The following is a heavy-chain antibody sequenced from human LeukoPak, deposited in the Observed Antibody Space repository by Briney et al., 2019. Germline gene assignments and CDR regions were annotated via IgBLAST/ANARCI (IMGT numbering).Heavy chain of an antibody. CDR2: IWYDGSNK. V-gene: IGHV3-33*01. CDR1: GFTFSSYG. CDR3: ARSITFSPDFDY. J-gene: IGHJ4*02. Sequence: PGGSLRLSCAASGFTFSSYGMHWVRQAPGKGLEWVAVIWYDGSNKYYADSVKGRFTISRDDSKNTLYLQMNSLRAEDTAVYYCARSITFSPDFDYWGQGTLVTVSS. D-gene: IGHD2/OR15-2a*01.